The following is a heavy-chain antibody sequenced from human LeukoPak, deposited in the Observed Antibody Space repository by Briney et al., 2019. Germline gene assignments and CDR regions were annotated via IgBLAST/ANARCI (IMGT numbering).Heavy chain of an antibody. V-gene: IGHV3-30*02. J-gene: IGHJ4*02. Sequence: GGSLRLSCAASGFTFDDYGMHWVRQAPGKGLEWVAFILYDGGNEYYSDSVKGRFTIARDNSSNTLYLQMNSLRAEDTAMYYCAKDLAYWGQGTLVTVSS. CDR1: GFTFDDYG. CDR3: AKDLAY. CDR2: ILYDGGNE.